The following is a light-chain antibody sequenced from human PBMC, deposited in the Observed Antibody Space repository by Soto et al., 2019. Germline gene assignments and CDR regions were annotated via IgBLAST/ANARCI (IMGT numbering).Light chain of an antibody. CDR2: EVT. CDR3: CSYAGGSTPWV. V-gene: IGLV2-23*02. Sequence: QSALTQPASVSGSPGQSIAISCTRTSSDVGSYNLVSWYQHHPGKAPKLMIYEVTKRPSGVSDRFFASKSGNTASLTISGLQAEDEADYFCCSYAGGSTPWVFGGGTKLTVL. CDR1: SSDVGSYNL. J-gene: IGLJ3*02.